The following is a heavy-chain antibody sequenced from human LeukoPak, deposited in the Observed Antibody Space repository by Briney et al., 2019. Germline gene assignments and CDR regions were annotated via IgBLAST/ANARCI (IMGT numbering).Heavy chain of an antibody. CDR2: ISGSGGST. V-gene: IGHV3-23*01. D-gene: IGHD4-17*01. Sequence: GGSLRPSCAASGFTFSSYAMSWVRQAPGKGLEWVSAISGSGGSTYYADSVKGRFTISRDNSKNTLYLQMNSLRVEDTALYYCASRSGGDYPYFDYWGQGTLVTVSS. CDR3: ASRSGGDYPYFDY. J-gene: IGHJ4*02. CDR1: GFTFSSYA.